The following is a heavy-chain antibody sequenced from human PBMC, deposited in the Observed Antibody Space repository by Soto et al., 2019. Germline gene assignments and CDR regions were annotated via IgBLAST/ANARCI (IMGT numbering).Heavy chain of an antibody. CDR2: INWNGGST. V-gene: IGHV3-20*04. D-gene: IGHD5-12*01. CDR3: ARVPPGGYSGYDSAFDI. Sequence: SGGSLRLSCAASGFTFSTNAMSWVRQAPGKGLEWVSGINWNGGSTGYADSVKGRFTISRDNAKNSLYLQMNSLRAEDTALYYCARVPPGGYSGYDSAFDIWGQGTMVTVSS. J-gene: IGHJ3*02. CDR1: GFTFSTNA.